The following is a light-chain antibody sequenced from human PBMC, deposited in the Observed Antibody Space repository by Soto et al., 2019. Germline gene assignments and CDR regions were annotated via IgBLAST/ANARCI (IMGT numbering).Light chain of an antibody. CDR1: QSVSSY. CDR3: QQRRNWLT. CDR2: DAS. V-gene: IGKV3-11*01. J-gene: IGKJ4*01. Sequence: EIVLTQSPATLSLSPGERATLSCRASQSVSSYLAWYQQKPGQAPRLLIYDASNRATDIPARFSGSGSGTDFTLTISSLGPEDFAVSYCQQRRNWLTFGGGTKVEIK.